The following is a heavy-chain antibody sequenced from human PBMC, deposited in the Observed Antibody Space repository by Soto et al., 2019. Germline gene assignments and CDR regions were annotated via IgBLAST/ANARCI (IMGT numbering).Heavy chain of an antibody. CDR1: GFSVGSNY. D-gene: IGHD6-13*01. CDR3: TRAGTSSSWNYFDY. Sequence: EVQVVETGGGLIQPGGSLRLSCAASGFSVGSNYMSWVRQAPGKGLQWVSIIHSGGNTFYADSVRGRFTISRDDSKNTLFLQMNSLRAEDTAVYSCTRAGTSSSWNYFDYWGQGTLVTVSA. J-gene: IGHJ4*02. CDR2: IHSGGNT. V-gene: IGHV3-53*02.